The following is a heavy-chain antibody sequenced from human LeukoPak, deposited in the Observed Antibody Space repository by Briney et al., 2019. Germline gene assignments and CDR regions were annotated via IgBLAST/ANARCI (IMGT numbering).Heavy chain of an antibody. Sequence: ASVKVSCKASGYTFTGYYMHWVRQAPGQGLEWMGWINPNSGGTNYAQKFQGRVTMTRDTSISIAYMELSRLRSDDTAVYYCARDDSSGYYPNWWFDPWGQGTLVTVSS. D-gene: IGHD3-22*01. CDR2: INPNSGGT. CDR3: ARDDSSGYYPNWWFDP. CDR1: GYTFTGYY. J-gene: IGHJ5*02. V-gene: IGHV1-2*02.